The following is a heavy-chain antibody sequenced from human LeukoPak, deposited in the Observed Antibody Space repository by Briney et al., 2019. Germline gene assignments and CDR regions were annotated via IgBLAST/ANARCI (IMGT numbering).Heavy chain of an antibody. CDR2: ISLSSTYT. V-gene: IGHV3-11*06. CDR1: GFTSSDYH. Sequence: PGGSLRLSCAASGFTSSDYHMSWIRQAPGKGLEWVSYISLSSTYTNYADSVKGRFTISRDNAKNLLYLQMNSLRVEDTAVYYCAREAPVVPAAIGEYYYYGMDVWGQGTTVTVSS. D-gene: IGHD2-2*02. J-gene: IGHJ6*02. CDR3: AREAPVVPAAIGEYYYYGMDV.